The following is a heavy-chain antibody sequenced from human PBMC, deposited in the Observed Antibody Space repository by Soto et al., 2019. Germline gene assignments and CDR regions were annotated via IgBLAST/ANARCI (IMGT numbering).Heavy chain of an antibody. Sequence: TLSLTCAVSGGSISSGGYSWSWLRQPPGKGLEWIGYIFHSGSTYYNPSLKSRVTISVDGSKNHFSLELSFVTAADTAVYYCARDSGRSDVVAAAISAMDVWGQGTTVT. CDR1: GGSISSGGYS. CDR3: ARDSGRSDVVAAAISAMDV. V-gene: IGHV4-30-2*01. D-gene: IGHD2-2*01. J-gene: IGHJ6*02. CDR2: IFHSGST.